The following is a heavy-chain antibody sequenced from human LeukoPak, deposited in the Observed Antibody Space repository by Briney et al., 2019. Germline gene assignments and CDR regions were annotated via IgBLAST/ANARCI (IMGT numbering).Heavy chain of an antibody. Sequence: GRSLRLSCAASGFTFDDYAMHWVRQAPGKGLEWVSGISWNSGSIGYADPVKGRFTISRDNAKNSLYLQMNSLRAEDTALYYCAKGDSSSWTYYYGMDVWGQGTTVTVSS. D-gene: IGHD6-13*01. CDR2: ISWNSGSI. CDR3: AKGDSSSWTYYYGMDV. CDR1: GFTFDDYA. V-gene: IGHV3-9*01. J-gene: IGHJ6*02.